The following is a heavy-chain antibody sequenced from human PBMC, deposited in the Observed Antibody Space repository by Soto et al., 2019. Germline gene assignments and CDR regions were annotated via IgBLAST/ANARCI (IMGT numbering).Heavy chain of an antibody. V-gene: IGHV4-39*01. J-gene: IGHJ5*02. D-gene: IGHD2-15*01. CDR3: ARHSDCRGGSCYSEYFAVGNWFDP. CDR2: IYYSGST. CDR1: GGSISSGRYY. Sequence: QLQLQESGPGLVKPSETLSLTCTVSGGSISSGRYYWGWIRQPPGKGLEWIGSIYYSGSTYSNPSLKRRVTIFVDTSKNQFSLRLSSVTAADTAVYYCARHSDCRGGSCYSEYFAVGNWFDPWGQGTLVTVSS.